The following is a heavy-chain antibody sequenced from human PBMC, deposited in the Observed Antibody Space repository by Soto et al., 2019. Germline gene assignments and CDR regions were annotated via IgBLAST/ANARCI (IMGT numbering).Heavy chain of an antibody. J-gene: IGHJ4*02. CDR2: LYTGGSA. V-gene: IGHV3-53*01. CDR1: GFSATDHY. D-gene: IGHD3-9*01. CDR3: ARSFNDWTTYFDY. Sequence: GGSLRLSCAASGFSATDHYMTWVRQAPGKGLEWVSVLYTGGSAYYGDSVKGRFTISRDSSTNTLYLQMNSLKVGDTAFYFCARSFNDWTTYFDYWSEGTLVTVSS.